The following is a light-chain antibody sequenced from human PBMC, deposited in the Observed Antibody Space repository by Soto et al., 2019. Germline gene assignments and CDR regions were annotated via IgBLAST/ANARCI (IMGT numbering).Light chain of an antibody. CDR1: RRVSNY. CDR3: QQSHSIPLT. Sequence: DIQMTQSPSSLYVSVGDRVIITCLASRRVSNYLSWYHQKPGKAPNLLIYVVSSLQSGVPSRFSGSGSGTDFTLTIRSLQPEDFATYYCQQSHSIPLTFGQGTEVDIK. J-gene: IGKJ1*01. V-gene: IGKV1-39*01. CDR2: VVS.